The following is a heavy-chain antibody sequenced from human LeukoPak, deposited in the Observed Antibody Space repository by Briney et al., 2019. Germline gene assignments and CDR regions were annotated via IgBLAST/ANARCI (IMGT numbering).Heavy chain of an antibody. V-gene: IGHV1-58*02. Sequence: GASVKVSCKASGFTFTNSAMQWVRQARGQRLEWIGWIVVASGNSNYAQKFQERVTITRDMSSSTAYMELSTLRSEDTAVYYCARSVFPYYSGSGSPYNVDVRQNSYFDFWGQGTLVTVSS. CDR2: IVVASGNS. CDR1: GFTFTNSA. J-gene: IGHJ4*02. CDR3: ARSVFPYYSGSGSPYNVDVRQNSYFDF. D-gene: IGHD3-10*01.